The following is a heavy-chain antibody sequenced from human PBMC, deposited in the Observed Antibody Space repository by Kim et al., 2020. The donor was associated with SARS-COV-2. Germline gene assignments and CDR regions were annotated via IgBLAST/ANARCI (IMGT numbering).Heavy chain of an antibody. V-gene: IGHV6-1*01. CDR3: ARGGGTWFDP. J-gene: IGHJ5*02. CDR1: GDSVSSNSAA. Sequence: SQTLSLTCAISGDSVSSNSAAWNRIRQSPSRGLEWLGRTYYRSKWYNDYAVSVKSRITINPDTSKNQFSLLLNSVTPEDTAVYYCARGGGTWFDPWGQGTLVTVSS. D-gene: IGHD3-10*01. CDR2: TYYRSKWYN.